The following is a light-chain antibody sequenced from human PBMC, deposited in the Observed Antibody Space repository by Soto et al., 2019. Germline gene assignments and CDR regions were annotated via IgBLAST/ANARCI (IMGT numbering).Light chain of an antibody. Sequence: DIQMTQSAFTRSADLGERDAIRSRASQTLRTRLAWYQQKSGKAPTLLIYEASNLVSGVPSTFSGCGPGTAAAPPFRSLQPHDSATHFCQPEGSYSPTFGQGTKVDIK. CDR1: QTLRTR. CDR2: EAS. V-gene: IGKV1-5*01. J-gene: IGKJ1*01. CDR3: QPEGSYSPT.